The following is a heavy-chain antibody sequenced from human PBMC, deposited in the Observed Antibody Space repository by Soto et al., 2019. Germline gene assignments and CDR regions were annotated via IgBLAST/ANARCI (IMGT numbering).Heavy chain of an antibody. D-gene: IGHD3-3*01. Sequence: GGSLRLSCGVSGFTFSSHAMSWVRQARGKGLECVSGISGSGGTTFYADSVKGRFTISRDNSKKTLYLQMNGLRAEDTAVYYCARPPYDFWSPGQFYFDHWGQGTLVTVSS. CDR2: ISGSGGTT. CDR1: GFTFSSHA. V-gene: IGHV3-23*01. CDR3: ARPPYDFWSPGQFYFDH. J-gene: IGHJ4*02.